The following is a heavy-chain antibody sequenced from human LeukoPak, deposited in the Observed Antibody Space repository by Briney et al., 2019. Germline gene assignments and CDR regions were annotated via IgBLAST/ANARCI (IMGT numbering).Heavy chain of an antibody. V-gene: IGHV4-59*01. CDR2: IYYTGST. CDR1: GGSTSTYY. CDR3: ARDRGDGYDYFWDY. Sequence: SETLSLTCTVSGGSTSTYYWSWIRQPPGKGLEWIGYIYYTGSTNYNPSLKSRVTISVDTSKNQFSLKLSSVTAADTAVYYCARDRGDGYDYFWDYWGQGTLVTVSS. D-gene: IGHD5-12*01. J-gene: IGHJ4*02.